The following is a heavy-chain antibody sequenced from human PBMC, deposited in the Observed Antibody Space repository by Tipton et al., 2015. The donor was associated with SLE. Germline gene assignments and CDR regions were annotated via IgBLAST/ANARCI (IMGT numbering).Heavy chain of an antibody. J-gene: IGHJ4*02. CDR2: ISWNSGNI. V-gene: IGHV3-9*01. CDR3: AKDPTMVQGVIMGGEFDY. Sequence: RSLRLSCAASGFSFSNYAMSWVRQAPGKGLEWVSGISWNSGNIDYADSVKGRFTISRDNAKNSLYLQMNSLRAEDTALYYCAKDPTMVQGVIMGGEFDYWGQGTLVTVSS. CDR1: GFSFSNYA. D-gene: IGHD3-10*01.